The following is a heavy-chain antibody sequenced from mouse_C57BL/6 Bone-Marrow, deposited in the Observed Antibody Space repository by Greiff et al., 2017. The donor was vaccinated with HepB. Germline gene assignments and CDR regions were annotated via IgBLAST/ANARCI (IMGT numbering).Heavy chain of an antibody. D-gene: IGHD4-1*01. CDR2: IYPGDGDT. CDR1: GYAFSSSW. J-gene: IGHJ1*03. Sequence: VQLVESGPELVKPGASVKISCKASGYAFSSSWMNWVKQRPGKGLEWIGRIYPGDGDTNYNGKFKGKATLTADKSSSTAYMQLSSLTSEDSAVYFCARDWDRGYFDVWGTGTTVTVSS. V-gene: IGHV1-82*01. CDR3: ARDWDRGYFDV.